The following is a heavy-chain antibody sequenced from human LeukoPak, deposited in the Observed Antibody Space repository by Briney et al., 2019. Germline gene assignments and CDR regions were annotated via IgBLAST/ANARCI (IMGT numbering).Heavy chain of an antibody. D-gene: IGHD6-19*01. CDR3: AKTFSSGSYMNDAFDI. J-gene: IGHJ3*02. CDR2: ISWNSGSI. V-gene: IGHV3-9*03. Sequence: GGSLRLSCAASGFTFSSYAMSWVRQAPGKGLEWVSGISWNSGSIGYADSVKGRFTISRDNAKNSLFLQMNSLSAEDMALYYCAKTFSSGSYMNDAFDIWGQGTMVTVSS. CDR1: GFTFSSYA.